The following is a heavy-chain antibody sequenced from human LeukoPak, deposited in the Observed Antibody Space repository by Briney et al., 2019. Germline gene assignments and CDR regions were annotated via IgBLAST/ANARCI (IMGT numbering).Heavy chain of an antibody. CDR3: ARDFRVEHIVVVPAAMPANSSSWPLDY. CDR2: IKQDGSEK. CDR1: GFTFSSYW. J-gene: IGHJ4*02. V-gene: IGHV3-7*01. D-gene: IGHD2-2*01. Sequence: GGSLRLSCAASGFTFSSYWMSWVRQAPGKGLEWVANIKQDGSEKYYVDSVKGRFTISRDNAKNSLYPQMNSLRAEDTAVYYCARDFRVEHIVVVPAAMPANSSSWPLDYWGQGTLVTVSS.